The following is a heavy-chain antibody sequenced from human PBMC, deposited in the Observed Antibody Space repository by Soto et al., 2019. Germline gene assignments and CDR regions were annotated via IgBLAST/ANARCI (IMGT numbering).Heavy chain of an antibody. J-gene: IGHJ4*02. CDR3: AKGNTSGWYFFDY. V-gene: IGHV3-23*01. CDR1: GFTFSDCA. Sequence: GGSLRLSCEASGFTFSDCAMSWVRQAPGKGLEWVSGISGTGRSTFYADSVKDRFTISRDNSKNTVYLQMTSLRAEDTAVYYCAKGNTSGWYFFDYWGQGALVTVSS. D-gene: IGHD6-19*01. CDR2: ISGTGRST.